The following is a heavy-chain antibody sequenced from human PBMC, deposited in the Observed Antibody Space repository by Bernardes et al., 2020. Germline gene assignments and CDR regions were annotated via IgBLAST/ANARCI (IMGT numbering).Heavy chain of an antibody. V-gene: IGHV4-39*01. CDR3: ARHPVEVSYSSGWGGDY. D-gene: IGHD6-19*01. Sequence: SETLSLTCTVSGGSISSSSYYWGWIRQPPGKGLEWIGSIYYSGSTYYNPSLKSRVTISVDTSKNQFSLKLSSVTAADTAVYYCARHPVEVSYSSGWGGDYWGQGTLVTVSS. CDR1: GGSISSSSYY. CDR2: IYYSGST. J-gene: IGHJ4*02.